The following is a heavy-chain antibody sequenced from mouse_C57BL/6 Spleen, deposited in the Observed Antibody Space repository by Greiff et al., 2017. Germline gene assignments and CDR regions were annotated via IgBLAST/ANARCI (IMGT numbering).Heavy chain of an antibody. CDR1: GYAFSSYW. J-gene: IGHJ3*01. CDR2: IYTGDGDT. Sequence: QVQLQQSGAELVKPGASVKISCKASGYAFSSYWMNWVKQRPGKGLEWIGQIYTGDGDTNYNGKFKGKATLTADKSSSTADMRLSSLTSEDSAVYFCARSGYYGSSPWFAYWGQGTLVTVSA. D-gene: IGHD1-1*01. V-gene: IGHV1-80*01. CDR3: ARSGYYGSSPWFAY.